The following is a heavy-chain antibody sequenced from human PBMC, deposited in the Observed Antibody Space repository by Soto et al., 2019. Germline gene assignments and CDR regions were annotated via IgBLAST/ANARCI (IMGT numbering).Heavy chain of an antibody. CDR1: GFTFSGSA. D-gene: IGHD5-18*01. Sequence: GGSLRLSCAASGFTFSGSAVHWVRQASGKGLEWVGRIRSKANNYATVYAASVKGRFTISRDNSKNMLYLQVNSLRAEDTAVYYCARGVDTAKAGYWGQGTPVTVSS. J-gene: IGHJ4*02. CDR3: ARGVDTAKAGY. CDR2: IRSKANNYAT. V-gene: IGHV3-73*01.